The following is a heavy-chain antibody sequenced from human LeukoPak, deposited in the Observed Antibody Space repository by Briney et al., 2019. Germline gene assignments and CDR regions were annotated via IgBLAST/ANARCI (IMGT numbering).Heavy chain of an antibody. J-gene: IGHJ4*02. CDR2: IYYSADT. CDR3: ARTPKLTIIWYYSDC. Sequence: SETLSLTCIASGGSFRSADNYWSWIRHHPGEGLEWIGYIYYSADTYYNPSLKSRPTTAPHTSKNQFSLEPTSVTAADTAVYYCARTPKLTIIWYYSDCWGQGTLGSLSS. V-gene: IGHV4-31*02. CDR1: GGSFRSADNY. D-gene: IGHD1-14*01.